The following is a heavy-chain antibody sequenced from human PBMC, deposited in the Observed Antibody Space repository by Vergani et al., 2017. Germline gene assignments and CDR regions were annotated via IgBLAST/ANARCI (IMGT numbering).Heavy chain of an antibody. CDR2: IRYDGSNK. D-gene: IGHD1-26*01. CDR1: GFTFSSYG. V-gene: IGHV3-30*02. J-gene: IGHJ6*03. Sequence: QVQLVESGGGVVQPGGSLRLSCAASGFTFSSYGMHWVRQAPGKGLEWVAFIRYDGSNKYYADSVKGRFTISRDNSKNTLYLQMNSLRAEDTAVYYCAKDPRYRPTTNYYYIDVWGKGTTVTVSS. CDR3: AKDPRYRPTTNYYYIDV.